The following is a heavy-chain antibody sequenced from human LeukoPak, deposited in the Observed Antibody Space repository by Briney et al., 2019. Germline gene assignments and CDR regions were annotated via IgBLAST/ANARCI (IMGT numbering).Heavy chain of an antibody. CDR3: AQCTGTSWCYNPFDY. CDR2: ISSNGGST. Sequence: GASLRLSCAASGFSFSSYAMTWVRQAPGKGLEWVSGISSNGGSTHDADSVKGRFTISRDNSKNTLYLQMSSLRAEDTAVYYCAQCTGTSWCYNPFDYWGQGTLVTVSS. D-gene: IGHD2-2*01. V-gene: IGHV3-23*01. CDR1: GFSFSSYA. J-gene: IGHJ4*02.